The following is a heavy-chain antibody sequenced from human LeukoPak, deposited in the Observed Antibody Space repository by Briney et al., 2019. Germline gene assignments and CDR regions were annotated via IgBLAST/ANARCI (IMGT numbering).Heavy chain of an antibody. Sequence: SETLSLTCTVSGGSISSNSYYWGWIRQPPGKGLEWIGSIYYSGSTYYNPSLKSRVTISVDTSKHQFSLKLSSVTAAATAVYYCARESRPPAASELFDYWGQGTLVTVSS. CDR2: IYYSGST. J-gene: IGHJ4*02. V-gene: IGHV4-39*07. CDR3: ARESRPPAASELFDY. CDR1: GGSISSNSYY. D-gene: IGHD2-2*01.